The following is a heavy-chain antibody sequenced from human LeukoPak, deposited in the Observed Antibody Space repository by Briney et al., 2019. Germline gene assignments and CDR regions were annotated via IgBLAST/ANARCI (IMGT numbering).Heavy chain of an antibody. CDR1: GLTFSSYS. V-gene: IGHV3-21*01. CDR2: ISSSSNYI. CDR3: ARVPHAMVRGVIITEFYFDY. D-gene: IGHD3-10*01. J-gene: IGHJ4*02. Sequence: GGSLRLSCAASGLTFSSYSMNWVRQAPGKGLEWVSSISSSSNYIYYADSVKGRFTISRDNAKNSLYLQMNSLRAEDTAVYYCARVPHAMVRGVIITEFYFDYWGQGTLVTVSS.